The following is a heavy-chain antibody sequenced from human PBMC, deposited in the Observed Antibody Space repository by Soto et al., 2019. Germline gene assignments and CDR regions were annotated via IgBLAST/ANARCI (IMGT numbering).Heavy chain of an antibody. CDR2: TYYRSTWFN. Sequence: SHTLSLNRAISGDSVYSNSAAWNCIRQSPSRGLEWLGRTYYRSTWFNDYAVSVKSRITISPDTSKNQFSLQLNSVTPEDTAIYYCARDPPDFHSAFDFWGQGTLVTVSS. V-gene: IGHV6-1*01. D-gene: IGHD4-4*01. J-gene: IGHJ4*02. CDR1: GDSVYSNSAA. CDR3: ARDPPDFHSAFDF.